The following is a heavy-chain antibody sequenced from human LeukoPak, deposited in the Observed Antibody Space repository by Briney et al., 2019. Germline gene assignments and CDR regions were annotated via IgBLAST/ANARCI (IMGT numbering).Heavy chain of an antibody. D-gene: IGHD3-10*01. Sequence: GGSLRLSCAASGFTFSSYSMNWVRQAPGKGLEWVSSISSSSSYIYYADSVKGRFTISRDNAKNSLYLQMNSLRAEDTAVYYCARGLGYYYGSVGDYWGQGTLVTVSS. CDR3: ARGLGYYYGSVGDY. V-gene: IGHV3-21*03. J-gene: IGHJ4*02. CDR1: GFTFSSYS. CDR2: ISSSSSYI.